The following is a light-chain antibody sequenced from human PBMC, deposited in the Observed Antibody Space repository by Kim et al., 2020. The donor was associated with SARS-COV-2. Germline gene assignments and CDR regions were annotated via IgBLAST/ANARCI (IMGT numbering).Light chain of an antibody. CDR3: QQGNSWPPAVA. Sequence: GDRYSREIRTYKGSAACLAWDHERPGQAPRRRVYGGSNRATGVPDRFSCSGSGTDFTLNNSRLEPEDFSTYCCQQGNSWPPAVAFGGGAKVDI. CDR2: GGS. CDR1: KGSAAC. V-gene: IGKV3-11*01. J-gene: IGKJ4*01.